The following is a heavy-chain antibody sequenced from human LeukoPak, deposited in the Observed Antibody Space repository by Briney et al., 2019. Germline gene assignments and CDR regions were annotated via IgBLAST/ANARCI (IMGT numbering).Heavy chain of an antibody. CDR3: ASSIAPPKY. Sequence: PGGSLRLSCAASGFTFSSYSMNWVRQAPGKGLEWVSYISSSSSTIYYADSVKGRFTISRDNAKNSLYLQMNSLRAEDTAVYYCASSIAPPKYWGQGTLVTVSS. CDR2: ISSSSSTI. CDR1: GFTFSSYS. V-gene: IGHV3-48*04. J-gene: IGHJ4*02. D-gene: IGHD6-6*01.